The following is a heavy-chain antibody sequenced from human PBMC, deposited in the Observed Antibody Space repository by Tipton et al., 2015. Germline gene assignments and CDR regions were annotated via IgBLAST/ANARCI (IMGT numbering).Heavy chain of an antibody. CDR3: ARENSIWYPYCDH. CDR1: GYTFTSYG. Sequence: QSGPEVKKPGSSVKVSCKASGYTFTSYGISWVRQAPGQGLEWMGWISAYNGNTKYAQKLQGRVTMTTDTSTSTAYMELRSLRSDDTAFYFCARENSIWYPYCDHWGQGTLVTVAS. D-gene: IGHD6-13*01. J-gene: IGHJ4*02. CDR2: ISAYNGNT. V-gene: IGHV1-18*01.